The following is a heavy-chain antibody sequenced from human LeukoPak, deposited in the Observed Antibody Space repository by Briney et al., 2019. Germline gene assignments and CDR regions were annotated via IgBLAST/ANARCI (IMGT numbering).Heavy chain of an antibody. CDR2: IYYSGST. CDR1: GGSISSGGYY. D-gene: IGHD1-26*01. CDR3: ARTLGAAIDY. J-gene: IGHJ4*02. V-gene: IGHV4-31*03. Sequence: PSETLSLTCTVSGGSISSGGYYWSWIRQHPGKGLEWIGYIYYSGSTYHNPSLKSRVTISVDTSKNQFSLKLSSVTAADTAVYYCARTLGAAIDYWGQGTLVTVSS.